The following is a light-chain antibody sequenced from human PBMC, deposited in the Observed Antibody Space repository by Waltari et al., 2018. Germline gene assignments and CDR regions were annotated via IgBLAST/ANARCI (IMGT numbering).Light chain of an antibody. Sequence: FVLTQPHSVSEYPGQSVTISCTRSRGSIATSFLQWYQTRPGRAPTTVIYEDNQRPSGVPDRFSGSIDTSSNSASLTISGLRSDDEADYYCQSYDSRIVFGGGTKLTVL. V-gene: IGLV6-57*04. CDR2: EDN. CDR1: RGSIATSF. J-gene: IGLJ2*01. CDR3: QSYDSRIV.